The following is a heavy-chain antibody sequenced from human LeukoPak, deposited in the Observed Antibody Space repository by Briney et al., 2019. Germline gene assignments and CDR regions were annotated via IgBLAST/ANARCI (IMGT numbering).Heavy chain of an antibody. D-gene: IGHD3-3*01. J-gene: IGHJ4*02. CDR2: INHSGST. CDR1: GGSISGYY. Sequence: PSETLSLTCTVSGGSISGYYWSWIRQPPGKGLEWIGEINHSGSTNYNPSLKSRVTISVDTSKNQFSLKLSSVTAADTAVYYCARGKYYDFWSGYYNDYWGQGTLVTVSS. V-gene: IGHV4-34*01. CDR3: ARGKYYDFWSGYYNDY.